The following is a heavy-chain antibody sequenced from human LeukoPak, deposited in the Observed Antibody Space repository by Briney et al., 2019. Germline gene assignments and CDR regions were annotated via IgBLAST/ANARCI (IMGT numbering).Heavy chain of an antibody. CDR2: INWNGGSV. V-gene: IGHV3-9*01. D-gene: IGHD4-17*01. CDR3: TKALRRRGAWASDY. J-gene: IGHJ4*02. CDR1: GFTFDDYA. Sequence: GGSLRLSCAASGFTFDDYAMDWVRQPPEKGLEWVSGINWNGGSVAYADSVKGRFTISRDNAKNSLYLQMNSLRPEDTALYYCTKALRRRGAWASDYWGQGTLVTVSS.